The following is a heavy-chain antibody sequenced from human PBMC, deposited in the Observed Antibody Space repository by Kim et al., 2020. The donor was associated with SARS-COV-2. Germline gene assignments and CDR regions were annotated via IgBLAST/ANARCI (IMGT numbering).Heavy chain of an antibody. CDR3: ARGYCSSTSCYSVLDD. CDR1: GGTFSSYA. V-gene: IGHV1-69*13. D-gene: IGHD2-2*01. CDR2: IIPIFGTA. Sequence: SVKVSCKASGGTFSSYAISWVRQAPGQGLEWMGGIIPIFGTANYAQKFQGRVTITADESTSTAYMELSSLRSEDTAVYYCARGYCSSTSCYSVLDDWGQGTLVTVSS. J-gene: IGHJ4*02.